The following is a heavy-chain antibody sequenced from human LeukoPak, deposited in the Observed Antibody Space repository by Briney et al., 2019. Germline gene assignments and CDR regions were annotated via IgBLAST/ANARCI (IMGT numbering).Heavy chain of an antibody. CDR2: IRFDGSYK. Sequence: GGSLRLSCAASGFDFSIYGMDWVRQAPGKGLEWVAYIRFDGSYKSYADSVKGRFTVSRDNSKNTLYLQMNSLRAEDTAVYYCAKDSNDYGDYNYFDFWGQGTLVTVSS. J-gene: IGHJ4*02. V-gene: IGHV3-30*02. D-gene: IGHD4-17*01. CDR1: GFDFSIYG. CDR3: AKDSNDYGDYNYFDF.